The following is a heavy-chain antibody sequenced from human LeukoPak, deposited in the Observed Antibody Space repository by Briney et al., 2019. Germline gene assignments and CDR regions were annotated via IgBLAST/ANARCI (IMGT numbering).Heavy chain of an antibody. Sequence: SVKVSCKASGGTLSSYAISWVRQAPGQGLEWMGRIIPILGIANYAQKFQGRVTITADKSTSTAYMELSSLRSEDTAVYYCARDLIVATLDAFDIWGQGTMVTVSS. V-gene: IGHV1-69*04. J-gene: IGHJ3*02. CDR3: ARDLIVATLDAFDI. CDR2: IIPILGIA. CDR1: GGTLSSYA. D-gene: IGHD5-12*01.